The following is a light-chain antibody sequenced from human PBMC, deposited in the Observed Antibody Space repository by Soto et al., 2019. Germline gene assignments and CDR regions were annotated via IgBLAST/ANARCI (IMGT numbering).Light chain of an antibody. CDR3: QQGHTFPLT. CDR1: QDISDW. Sequence: DIQMTQSPSSVSASVGDRVTITCRASQDISDWLAWHQQNPGKAPNLLIYAATTLHSGVPSRCIGSGSGTYFTLTISSLQPEDFATYDCQQGHTFPLTFGGGTKVEIK. V-gene: IGKV1-12*01. J-gene: IGKJ4*01. CDR2: AAT.